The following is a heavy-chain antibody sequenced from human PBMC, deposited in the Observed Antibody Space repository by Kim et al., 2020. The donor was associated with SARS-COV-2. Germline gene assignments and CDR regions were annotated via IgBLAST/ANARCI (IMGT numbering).Heavy chain of an antibody. V-gene: IGHV4-59*01. Sequence: SETLSLTCTVSGGSISSYYWSWIRQPPGKGLEWIGYIYYSGGTNYNPSLKSRVTISVDTSKNQFSLKLSSVTAADTAVYYCARSTIFGVVKFDYWGQGTL. J-gene: IGHJ4*02. CDR1: GGSISSYY. D-gene: IGHD3-3*01. CDR2: IYYSGGT. CDR3: ARSTIFGVVKFDY.